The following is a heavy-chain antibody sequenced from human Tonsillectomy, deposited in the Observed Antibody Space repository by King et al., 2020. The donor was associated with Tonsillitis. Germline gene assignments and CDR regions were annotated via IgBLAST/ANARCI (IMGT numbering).Heavy chain of an antibody. CDR1: CLSLSTSDEG. CDR2: IYWVDDK. V-gene: IGHV2-5*02. Sequence: TLKESGPTLVKPTQTLTLTCTFSCLSLSTSDEGLGWIRQPPGKALEWLGIIYWVDDKRYNPSLKSRLTITKQTSKNQVVLTMTNMDPVDTGTYYCAHRLAYHDRNYFDYWGQGTLVTVSS. D-gene: IGHD3-22*01. J-gene: IGHJ4*02. CDR3: AHRLAYHDRNYFDY.